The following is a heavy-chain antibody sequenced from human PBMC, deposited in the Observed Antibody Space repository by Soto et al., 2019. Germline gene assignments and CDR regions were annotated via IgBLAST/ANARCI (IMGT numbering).Heavy chain of an antibody. Sequence: QVQLQESGPGLVKPSETLSLTCTVSGGSISSYYWSWIRQPPGKGLEWIGYIYYSGSTNYNPSLKRRVTISVATSKNQFSLKLSSVTAADTAVYYCARLLAGTWNWFDPWGQGTLVTVSS. CDR2: IYYSGST. V-gene: IGHV4-59*08. CDR1: GGSISSYY. CDR3: ARLLAGTWNWFDP. J-gene: IGHJ5*02. D-gene: IGHD6-19*01.